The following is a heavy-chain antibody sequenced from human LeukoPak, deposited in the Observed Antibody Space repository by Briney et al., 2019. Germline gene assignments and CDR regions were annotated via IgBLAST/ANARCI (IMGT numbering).Heavy chain of an antibody. V-gene: IGHV4-34*01. CDR1: GGSFSSYY. D-gene: IGHD2-15*01. CDR2: INHSGST. Sequence: SETLSLTCAVYGGSFSSYYWSWIRQPPGKGLEWIGEINHSGSTNYNPSLKSRVTISVDTSKNQFSLKLSSVTAADTAVYYCARGPDAVTVALGYFDYWGQGTLVTVSS. CDR3: ARGPDAVTVALGYFDY. J-gene: IGHJ4*02.